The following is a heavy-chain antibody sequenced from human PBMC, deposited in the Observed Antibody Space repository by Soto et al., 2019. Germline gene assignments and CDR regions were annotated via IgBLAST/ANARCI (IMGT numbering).Heavy chain of an antibody. V-gene: IGHV3-30-3*01. J-gene: IGHJ2*01. CDR1: GFTFSSYA. CDR2: ISYDGSNK. D-gene: IGHD4-4*01. Sequence: VQLVESGGGVVQPGRSLRLSCAASGFTFSSYAMHWVRQAPGKGLEWVAVISYDGSNKYYADSVKGRFTISRDNSKNTSYLQMNSLILEDTAVYYCARPLWRDDYNGGYFDLWGRGTLVTVSS. CDR3: ARPLWRDDYNGGYFDL.